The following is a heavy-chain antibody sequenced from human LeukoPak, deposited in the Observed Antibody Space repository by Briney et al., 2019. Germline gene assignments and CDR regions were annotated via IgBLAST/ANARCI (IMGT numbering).Heavy chain of an antibody. CDR3: ASLKVPGHFDY. CDR2: INHSGST. CDR1: GGPFSGYY. Sequence: SETQSLTCAVYGGPFSGYYWSWIRQPPGKGLEWIGEINHSGSTNYNPSLKSRVTISVDTSKNQFSLKVMSLTAADTAVYYCASLKVPGHFDYWGQGTLVTLSS. D-gene: IGHD2/OR15-2a*01. J-gene: IGHJ4*02. V-gene: IGHV4-34*01.